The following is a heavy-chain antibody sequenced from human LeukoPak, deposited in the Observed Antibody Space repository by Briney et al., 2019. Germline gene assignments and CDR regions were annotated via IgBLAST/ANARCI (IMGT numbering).Heavy chain of an antibody. D-gene: IGHD2-15*01. CDR2: ISYDGSNK. Sequence: GGSLRLSCAASGFTFSSYAMHWVRQAPGKGLEWVAVISYDGSNKYYADSVKGRFTISRDNSKNTLYLQMNSLRAEDTAVYYCARGRGPPRQNSGVQRAFDIWGQGTMVTVSS. V-gene: IGHV3-30*14. CDR3: ARGRGPPRQNSGVQRAFDI. CDR1: GFTFSSYA. J-gene: IGHJ3*02.